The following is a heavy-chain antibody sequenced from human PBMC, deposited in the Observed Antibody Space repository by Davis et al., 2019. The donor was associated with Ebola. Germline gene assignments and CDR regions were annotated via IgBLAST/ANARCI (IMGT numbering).Heavy chain of an antibody. CDR3: ARDVYCSSTSCNYYYYYMDV. V-gene: IGHV3-21*01. Sequence: GGSLRLSCAASGFTFSSYSMNWVRQAPGKGLEWVSSISSSSSYIYYADSVKGRFTISRDNAKNSLYLQMNSLRAEDTAVYYCARDVYCSSTSCNYYYYYMDVWGKGTTVTVSS. CDR1: GFTFSSYS. CDR2: ISSSSSYI. J-gene: IGHJ6*03. D-gene: IGHD2-2*01.